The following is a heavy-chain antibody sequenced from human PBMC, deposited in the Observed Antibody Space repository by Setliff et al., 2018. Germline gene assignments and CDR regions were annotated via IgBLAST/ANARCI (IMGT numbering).Heavy chain of an antibody. V-gene: IGHV4-34*01. CDR1: GGSFSGYY. CDR3: ARCSGSYDAFDI. J-gene: IGHJ3*02. D-gene: IGHD1-26*01. CDR2: INHRGTT. Sequence: SETLSLTCAVYGGSFSGYYWNWIRQAPGKGLEWIGEINHRGTTSYTPSLKGRVTISVDTSKNLFSLKLSSVTAADTAVYYCARCSGSYDAFDIWGQGTMVTVSS.